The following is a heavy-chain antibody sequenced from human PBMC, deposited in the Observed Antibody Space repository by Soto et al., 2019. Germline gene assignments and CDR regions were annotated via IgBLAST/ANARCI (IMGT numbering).Heavy chain of an antibody. Sequence: EVQLLESGGKLVQPGGSLTLSCAASGFTFSTYAMAWVRQAPGKGLEWVSGVSASGLNTDYADPVKGRFYISRDNSKNRVSMHMTSLRAESPALYYCAKDRPPRTSIYLFAYWGQGTPVTVSS. V-gene: IGHV3-23*01. J-gene: IGHJ4*02. CDR1: GFTFSTYA. D-gene: IGHD3-16*01. CDR3: AKDRPPRTSIYLFAY. CDR2: VSASGLNT.